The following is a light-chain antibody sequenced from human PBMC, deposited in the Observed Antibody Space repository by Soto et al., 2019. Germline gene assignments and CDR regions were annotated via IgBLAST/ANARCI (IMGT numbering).Light chain of an antibody. CDR1: QSISNW. V-gene: IGKV1-5*01. Sequence: DIQMTQSPSTLSASVGDRVTITCRASQSISNWLAWYQQKPGKDPKLLIYDASSLGIGVPSRFSGSGSGTEFTLTISSLQPDDFATYYCQQYNSYSPQFGQGTKVEIK. J-gene: IGKJ1*01. CDR3: QQYNSYSPQ. CDR2: DAS.